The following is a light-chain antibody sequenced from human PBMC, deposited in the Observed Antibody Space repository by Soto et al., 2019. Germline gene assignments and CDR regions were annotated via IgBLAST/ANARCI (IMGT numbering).Light chain of an antibody. J-gene: IGLJ1*01. V-gene: IGLV2-11*01. CDR1: SSDVGGYNY. Sequence: QSVLTQPRSVSGSPGQSVTISCTGTSSDVGGYNYVSWYQQHPGKAPKLMIYDVSKRPSGVPDRFSGSKSGNTASLTISGLQAEDEADYYCCSYAGSYYVFGTGTQADRP. CDR3: CSYAGSYYV. CDR2: DVS.